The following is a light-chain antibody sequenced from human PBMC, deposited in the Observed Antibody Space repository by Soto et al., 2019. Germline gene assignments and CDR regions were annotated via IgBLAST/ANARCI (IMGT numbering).Light chain of an antibody. Sequence: DIQMTQSPSTLSASVGDTVTVTCRASQSVSSWLAWYQQKPGKAPKLLIYDASSLESGVPSRFSGSGSGTEFTLTISSLQPDDFATYYCQQYNSYPWTFGQGTKVDI. V-gene: IGKV1-5*01. CDR1: QSVSSW. CDR2: DAS. CDR3: QQYNSYPWT. J-gene: IGKJ1*01.